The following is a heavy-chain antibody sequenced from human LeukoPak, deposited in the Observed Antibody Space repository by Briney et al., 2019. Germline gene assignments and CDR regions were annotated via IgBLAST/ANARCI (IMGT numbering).Heavy chain of an antibody. J-gene: IGHJ4*02. CDR3: ARLAPVYYGSGSRGDY. Sequence: NPSQTLSLTCTVSGGSISSGGYYWSWIRQHPGKGLEWIGYIYYSGSTYYNPSLKSRVTISVDTSKNQFSLKLSSVTAADTAVYYCARLAPVYYGSGSRGDYWGQGTLVTVSS. CDR2: IYYSGST. CDR1: GGSISSGGYY. V-gene: IGHV4-31*03. D-gene: IGHD3-10*01.